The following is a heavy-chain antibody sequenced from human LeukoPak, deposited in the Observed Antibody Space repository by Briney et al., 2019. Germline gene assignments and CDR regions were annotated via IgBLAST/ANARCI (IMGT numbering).Heavy chain of an antibody. Sequence: GGSLRLSCAASGFSFSSFGMHWVRQAPGKGLEWVAFIRYDGNNKDYADSVKGRFTISRDNSKNTLYVQMNSLRPEDTAVYYCAKEMGSHGSGNYYPFDIWGQGTMVTVSS. V-gene: IGHV3-30*02. CDR3: AKEMGSHGSGNYYPFDI. J-gene: IGHJ3*02. D-gene: IGHD3-10*01. CDR2: IRYDGNNK. CDR1: GFSFSSFG.